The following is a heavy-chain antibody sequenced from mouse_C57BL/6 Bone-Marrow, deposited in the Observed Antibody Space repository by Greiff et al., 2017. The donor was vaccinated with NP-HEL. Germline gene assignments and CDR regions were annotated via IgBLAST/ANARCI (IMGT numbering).Heavy chain of an antibody. J-gene: IGHJ2*01. CDR1: GYSITSGYY. CDR3: AREKRVYFDY. V-gene: IGHV3-6*01. CDR2: ISYDGSN. Sequence: DVQLQESGPGLVKPSQSLSLTCSVTGYSITSGYYWNWIRQFPGNKLEWMGYISYDGSNNSNPSLKNRISITRDTSKNQFFLKLNSVTTEDTATYYCAREKRVYFDYWGQGTTLTVSS.